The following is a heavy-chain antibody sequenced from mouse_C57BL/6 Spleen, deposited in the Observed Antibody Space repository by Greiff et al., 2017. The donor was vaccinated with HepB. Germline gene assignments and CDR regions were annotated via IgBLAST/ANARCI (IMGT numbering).Heavy chain of an antibody. CDR3: ARPVTTVRAMDY. CDR2: IHPNSGST. Sequence: QVQLQQSGAELVKPGASVKLSCKASGYTFTSYWMHWVKQRPGQGLEWIGMIHPNSGSTNYNEKFKSKATLTVDKSSSTAYMQLSSLTSEDSAVYYCARPVTTVRAMDYWGQGTSVTVSS. J-gene: IGHJ4*01. V-gene: IGHV1-64*01. CDR1: GYTFTSYW. D-gene: IGHD1-1*01.